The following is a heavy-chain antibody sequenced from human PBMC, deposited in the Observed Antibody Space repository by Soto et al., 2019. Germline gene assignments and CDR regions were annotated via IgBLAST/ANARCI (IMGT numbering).Heavy chain of an antibody. CDR1: GFSLNTRGMS. D-gene: IGHD6-19*01. J-gene: IGHJ4*02. Sequence: AATLVNPTQSLTLTCTFSGFSLNTRGMSVTWIRQPPGKALEWVALIDCDDDKYYSTSVRPRLTISKETSKKQVVLTLTNMDPVDTANYYCARRDSSAYQFDYWGQATLVT. V-gene: IGHV2-70*01. CDR2: IDCDDDK. CDR3: ARRDSSAYQFDY.